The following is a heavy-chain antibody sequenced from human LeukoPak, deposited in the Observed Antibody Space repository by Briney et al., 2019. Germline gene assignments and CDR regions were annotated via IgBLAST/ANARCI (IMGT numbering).Heavy chain of an antibody. J-gene: IGHJ5*02. CDR1: GGSISSSSYY. Sequence: SETLSLTCTVSGGSISSSSYYWGWIRQPPGKGLEWIGSIYYSGSTYYNPSLKSRVTISVDTSKNQFSLKLSSVTAADTAVYYCARHGDTADCSSTSCYFFRVGLWNWFDPWGQGTLVTVSS. V-gene: IGHV4-39*01. D-gene: IGHD2-2*01. CDR3: ARHGDTADCSSTSCYFFRVGLWNWFDP. CDR2: IYYSGST.